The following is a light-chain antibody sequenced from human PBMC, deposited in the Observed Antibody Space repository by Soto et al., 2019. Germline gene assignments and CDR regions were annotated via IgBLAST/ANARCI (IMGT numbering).Light chain of an antibody. CDR2: DAF. CDR1: QSISSW. CDR3: QQYDDYPLT. J-gene: IGKJ4*01. Sequence: DIQMTQSPSSLSASVGDRVTITCRASQSISSWLAWYQQKPGKAPKLLIFDAFSLESGVPSRFSGSRSGTEFTLTISSLQPDDFATYFCQQYDDYPLTFGGGTKVDNK. V-gene: IGKV1-5*01.